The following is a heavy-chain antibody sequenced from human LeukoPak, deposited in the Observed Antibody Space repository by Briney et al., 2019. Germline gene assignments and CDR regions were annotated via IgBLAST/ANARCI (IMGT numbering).Heavy chain of an antibody. D-gene: IGHD6-19*01. V-gene: IGHV4-59*01. CDR2: IYYSGST. J-gene: IGHJ4*02. CDR3: ARSYSSGPFDL. CDR1: GDSISSYY. Sequence: SETLSLTCTVSGDSISSYYWNWIRQPPGKGLEWNGYIYYSGSTKYNASLKSRVTISLDTSNNQFSLKLRSMTAADTAVYYCARSYSSGPFDLWGQGTLVIASS.